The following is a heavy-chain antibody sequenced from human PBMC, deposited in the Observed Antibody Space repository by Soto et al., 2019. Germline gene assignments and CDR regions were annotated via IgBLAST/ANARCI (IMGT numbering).Heavy chain of an antibody. V-gene: IGHV3-7*01. Sequence: XGALRLCCATSNFPITSYFMSWFRQTPGKGLEFVANIKEDGSVKNYVGSVKGRFTISRDNAKNSLYLQMKSLRVEDMAVYYCGKDQWGGAFDMWGQGITVTVS. D-gene: IGHD3-10*01. CDR3: GKDQWGGAFDM. CDR2: IKEDGSVK. CDR1: NFPITSYF. J-gene: IGHJ3*02.